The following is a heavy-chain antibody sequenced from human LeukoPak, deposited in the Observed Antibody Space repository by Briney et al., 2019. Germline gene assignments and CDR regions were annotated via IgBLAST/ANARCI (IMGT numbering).Heavy chain of an antibody. J-gene: IGHJ4*02. Sequence: GASVKVSCKASGYTFTSYDINWVRQATGQGLEWMGLMNPNSGNTVYAQRFQGRVTMTRSTSISTAYMELSNLGSDDTAVYFCASGFSATTTRDYWGQETLVTVS. D-gene: IGHD4-17*01. CDR1: GYTFTSYD. V-gene: IGHV1-8*01. CDR2: MNPNSGNT. CDR3: ASGFSATTTRDY.